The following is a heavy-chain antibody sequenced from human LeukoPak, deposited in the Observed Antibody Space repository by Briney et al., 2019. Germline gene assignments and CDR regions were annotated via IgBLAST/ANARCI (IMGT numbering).Heavy chain of an antibody. CDR2: INHSGST. J-gene: IGHJ4*02. CDR3: ARGPRVGLRYFDWLLLFDY. V-gene: IGHV4-34*01. Sequence: SETLPLTCAVYGGSFSGYYWSWIRQPPGKVLEWIGEINHSGSTNYNPSLKSRVTISVDTSKNQFSLKLSSVTAADTAVYYCARGPRVGLRYFDWLLLFDYWGQGTLVTVSS. CDR1: GGSFSGYY. D-gene: IGHD3-9*01.